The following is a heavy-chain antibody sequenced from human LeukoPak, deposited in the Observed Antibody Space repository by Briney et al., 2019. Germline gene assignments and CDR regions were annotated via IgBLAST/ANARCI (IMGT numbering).Heavy chain of an antibody. J-gene: IGHJ4*02. D-gene: IGHD3-22*01. V-gene: IGHV3-21*01. Sequence: PGGSLRLSCADSGFTFSSYSMNRVRQAPGKGLEWVSSISSSSSYIYYADSVKGRFTISRDNAKNSLYLQMNSLRAEDTAVYYCARGHYDSSGQSDYWGQGTLVTVSS. CDR2: ISSSSSYI. CDR3: ARGHYDSSGQSDY. CDR1: GFTFSSYS.